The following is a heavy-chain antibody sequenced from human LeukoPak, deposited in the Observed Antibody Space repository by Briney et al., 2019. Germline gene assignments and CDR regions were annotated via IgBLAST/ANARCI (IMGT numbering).Heavy chain of an antibody. Sequence: ASVKVSCKASGYTFTSYGISWVRQAPGQGLEWMGWISAYNGNTNYAQKLQGRVTMTTDTSTSTAYMELRSLRSDDTAVYYCARTYYYDSSGYYSSYYYYYYMDVWGKGTTVTVSS. V-gene: IGHV1-18*01. J-gene: IGHJ6*03. D-gene: IGHD3-22*01. CDR2: ISAYNGNT. CDR1: GYTFTSYG. CDR3: ARTYYYDSSGYYSSYYYYYYMDV.